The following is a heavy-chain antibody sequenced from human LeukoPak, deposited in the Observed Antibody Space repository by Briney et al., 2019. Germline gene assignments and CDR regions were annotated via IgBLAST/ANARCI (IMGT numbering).Heavy chain of an antibody. D-gene: IGHD6-6*01. J-gene: IGHJ4*02. Sequence: SGGSLRLSCAASGFTFSSYGMHWVRQAPGKGLEWVAFIRYDGSNKYYADSVKGRFTISRDNSKNTLYLQMNSLRAEDTAVYYCAKTKPGYSSSSYFDYWGQGTLVTVSS. CDR2: IRYDGSNK. CDR1: GFTFSSYG. CDR3: AKTKPGYSSSSYFDY. V-gene: IGHV3-30*02.